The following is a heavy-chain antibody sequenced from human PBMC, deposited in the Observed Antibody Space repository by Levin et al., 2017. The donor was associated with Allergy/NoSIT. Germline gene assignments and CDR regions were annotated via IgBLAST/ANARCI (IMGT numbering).Heavy chain of an antibody. CDR2: IYYSGST. Sequence: SETLSLTCTVSGGSISSYYWSWIRQPPGKGLEWIGYIYYSGSTNYNPSLKSRVTISVDTSKNQFSLKLSSVTAADTAVYYCARHASMFGVGDWFDPWGQGTLVTVSS. CDR3: ARHASMFGVGDWFDP. D-gene: IGHD3-10*02. J-gene: IGHJ5*02. V-gene: IGHV4-59*08. CDR1: GGSISSYY.